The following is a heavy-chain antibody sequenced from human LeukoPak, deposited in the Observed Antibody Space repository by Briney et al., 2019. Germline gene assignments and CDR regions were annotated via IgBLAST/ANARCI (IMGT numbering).Heavy chain of an antibody. CDR2: IHHSGSA. CDR1: GESISGFY. Sequence: SETLSLTCTVSGESISGFYWNWIRQPPGKGLEWIGYIHHSGSANYNPSLRSRITMSVDTSKNHFSLSLTSVTAADTAVYYCARLPGCSGADCFRAFDIWGRGTMVTVSS. CDR3: ARLPGCSGADCFRAFDI. V-gene: IGHV4-59*08. D-gene: IGHD2-21*02. J-gene: IGHJ3*02.